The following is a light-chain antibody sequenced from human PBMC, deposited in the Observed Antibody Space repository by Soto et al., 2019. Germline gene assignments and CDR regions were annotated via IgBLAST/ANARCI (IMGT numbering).Light chain of an antibody. CDR2: DAS. V-gene: IGKV3-11*01. CDR3: QQRFNWPPIT. J-gene: IGKJ5*01. CDR1: QSVITY. Sequence: EIVLTQSPATLSLSPGERATLSCRASQSVITYLAWYQQKPGQAPRLLIYDASNRATGIPARFSGSGSGTDFTLTISSLEPEDFAIYYCQQRFNWPPITFGQGTRLEFK.